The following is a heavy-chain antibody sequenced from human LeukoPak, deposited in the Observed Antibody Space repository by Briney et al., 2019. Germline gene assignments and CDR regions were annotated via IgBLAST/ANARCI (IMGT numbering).Heavy chain of an antibody. Sequence: PGGSLRLSCAASGFTFSSYAMTWVRQAPGKGLEWVAVISYDGSNKYYADSVKGRFTISRDNSKNTLYLQMNSLRAEDTAVYYCARDPWSIAVAGTSLSYWGQGTLVTVSS. D-gene: IGHD6-19*01. CDR3: ARDPWSIAVAGTSLSY. CDR2: ISYDGSNK. J-gene: IGHJ4*02. V-gene: IGHV3-30-3*01. CDR1: GFTFSSYA.